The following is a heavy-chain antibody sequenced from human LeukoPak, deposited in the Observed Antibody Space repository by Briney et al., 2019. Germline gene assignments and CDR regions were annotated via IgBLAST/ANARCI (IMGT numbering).Heavy chain of an antibody. V-gene: IGHV3-66*01. J-gene: IGHJ5*02. D-gene: IGHD3-10*01. Sequence: GGSLRLSCAASRFTFSSYTMSWVRQAPGKGLEWVSVIYSGGSTYYADSVKGRFTISRDNSKNTLYLQMNSLRAEDTAVYYCAREVWGLTYYYGSGSYENWFDPWGQGTLVTVSS. CDR1: RFTFSSYT. CDR3: AREVWGLTYYYGSGSYENWFDP. CDR2: IYSGGST.